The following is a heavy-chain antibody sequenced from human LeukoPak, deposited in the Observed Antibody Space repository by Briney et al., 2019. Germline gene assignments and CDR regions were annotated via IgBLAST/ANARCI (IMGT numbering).Heavy chain of an antibody. CDR2: IKQDGSEK. CDR3: ARDLYDSSGYYEDY. Sequence: TGGSLRLSCAASGFTFSSYSMNWVRQAPGKGLEWVANIKQDGSEKYYVDSVKGRFTISRDNAKNSLYLQMNSLRAEDTAVYYCARDLYDSSGYYEDYWGQGTLVTVSS. D-gene: IGHD3-22*01. J-gene: IGHJ4*02. V-gene: IGHV3-7*01. CDR1: GFTFSSYS.